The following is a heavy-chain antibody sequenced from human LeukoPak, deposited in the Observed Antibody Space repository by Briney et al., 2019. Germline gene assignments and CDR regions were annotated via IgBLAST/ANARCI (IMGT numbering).Heavy chain of an antibody. V-gene: IGHV1-8*03. Sequence: GASVKVSCKASGYTFTSYDINWVRQATGQGLEWMGWMNPNSGNTGYAQKFQGRVTITRNTSISTAYMELNSLRAEDTAVYYCAKDADYYYGSGNSMDVWGKGTTVTISS. CDR3: AKDADYYYGSGNSMDV. CDR2: MNPNSGNT. D-gene: IGHD3-10*01. J-gene: IGHJ6*03. CDR1: GYTFTSYD.